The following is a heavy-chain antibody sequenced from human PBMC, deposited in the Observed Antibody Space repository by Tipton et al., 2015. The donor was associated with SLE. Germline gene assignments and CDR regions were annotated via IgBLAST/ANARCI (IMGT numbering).Heavy chain of an antibody. Sequence: TLSLTCTVSNGSISSYYWSWIRQPPGKGLEWLGYISYGNTKYNPSLRSRLTISVDTSKNQFSLKLSSVTAADTAVYYCARDDDYGGNSGFDYWGQGTLVTVSS. CDR1: NGSISSYY. CDR3: ARDDDYGGNSGFDY. V-gene: IGHV4-59*12. J-gene: IGHJ4*02. D-gene: IGHD4-23*01. CDR2: ISYGNT.